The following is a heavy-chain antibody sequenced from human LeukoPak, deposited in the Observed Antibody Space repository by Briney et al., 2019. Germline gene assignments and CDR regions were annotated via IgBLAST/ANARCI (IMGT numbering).Heavy chain of an antibody. D-gene: IGHD3-10*01. J-gene: IGHJ4*02. Sequence: GRSLRLSCAASGFTFSSYGMHWVRQAPGKGLEWVAVISYDGSNKYYADSVKGRFTISRDNSKNTLYLQMNSLRAEDTAVYYCAKEVVRDYFDYWGQGTLVTVSS. V-gene: IGHV3-30*18. CDR1: GFTFSSYG. CDR3: AKEVVRDYFDY. CDR2: ISYDGSNK.